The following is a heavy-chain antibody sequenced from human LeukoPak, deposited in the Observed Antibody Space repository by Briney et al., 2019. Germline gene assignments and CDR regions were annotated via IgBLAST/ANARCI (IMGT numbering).Heavy chain of an antibody. J-gene: IGHJ6*02. CDR3: ARAPRSGIAAAGPYLGYGVDV. V-gene: IGHV3-30-3*01. CDR1: GFTFSNYA. CDR2: ISYDGSNK. D-gene: IGHD6-13*01. Sequence: GRSLRLSCAASGFTFSNYAMHWVRQAPGKGLEWVAAISYDGSNKYYADSVKGRFTISRDNSKNTLYLQMNSLRAEDTAVYYCARAPRSGIAAAGPYLGYGVDVWGQGTTVTVSS.